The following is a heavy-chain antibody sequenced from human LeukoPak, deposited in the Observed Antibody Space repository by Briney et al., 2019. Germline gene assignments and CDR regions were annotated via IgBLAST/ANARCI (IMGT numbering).Heavy chain of an antibody. CDR2: IYYSGST. CDR3: ARDTVGATFPGAFDI. CDR1: GGSISDYY. Sequence: PSETLSLTCTVSGGSISDYYWTWIRQPPGKGLEWIGSIYYSGSTYYNPSLKSRVTISVDTSKNQFSLKLSSVTAADTAVYYCARDTVGATFPGAFDIWGQGTMVTVSS. J-gene: IGHJ3*02. V-gene: IGHV4-59*12. D-gene: IGHD1-26*01.